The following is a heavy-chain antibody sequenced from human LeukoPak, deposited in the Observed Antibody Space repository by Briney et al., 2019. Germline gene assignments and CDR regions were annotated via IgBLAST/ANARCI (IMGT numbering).Heavy chain of an antibody. J-gene: IGHJ6*02. Sequence: PGGSLRLSCAGSGFSISNYGMNWVRQAPGKGPEWVAVIWFDGSNKYYADSVKGRFTISRDNSKNTLYLQINSLRAEDTAVYYCARANYGSGSNYYYGLDVWGQGTTVTVSS. D-gene: IGHD3-10*01. CDR1: GFSISNYG. V-gene: IGHV3-33*08. CDR3: ARANYGSGSNYYYGLDV. CDR2: IWFDGSNK.